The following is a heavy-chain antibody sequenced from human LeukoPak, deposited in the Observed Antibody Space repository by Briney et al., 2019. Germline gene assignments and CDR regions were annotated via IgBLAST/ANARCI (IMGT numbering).Heavy chain of an antibody. CDR3: ARGVDFDYIWGSADVYYFDS. V-gene: IGHV1-69*06. Sequence: SVKVSCKASGGTFSSHAISWVRQAPGQGLEWMGGIIPVFGTANYTQKLRGRVTITADRSTNTAYMELTSLTSEDTAVYYCARGVDFDYIWGSADVYYFDSWGLGTLVSVSS. CDR1: GGTFSSHA. D-gene: IGHD3-16*01. CDR2: IIPVFGTA. J-gene: IGHJ4*02.